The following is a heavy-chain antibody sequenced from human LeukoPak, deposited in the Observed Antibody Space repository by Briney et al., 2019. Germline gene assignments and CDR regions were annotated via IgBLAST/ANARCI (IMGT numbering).Heavy chain of an antibody. J-gene: IGHJ4*02. CDR3: ATGGVAAAGTGDY. D-gene: IGHD6-13*01. Sequence: ASVKVSCKVSGYTLTELSMNWVRQAPGKGHEWMGGFDPEDGETIYAQKFQGRVTMTEDTSTDTAYMELSSLRSEDTAVYYCATGGVAAAGTGDYWGQGTLVTVSS. CDR1: GYTLTELS. CDR2: FDPEDGET. V-gene: IGHV1-24*01.